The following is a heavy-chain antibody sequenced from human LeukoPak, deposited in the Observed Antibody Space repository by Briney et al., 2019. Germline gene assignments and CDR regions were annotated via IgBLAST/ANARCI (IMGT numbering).Heavy chain of an antibody. CDR2: MASGGSYK. V-gene: IGHV3-21*01. J-gene: IGHJ4*02. CDR1: EFNFKTYG. D-gene: IGHD3-9*01. Sequence: GGSLRLSCAASEFNFKTYGMSWVRQAPGRGLEWVSSMASGGSYKYYADSVKGRFTISRDNSKNSLYLQMNGLRAEDTAVYYCARDFGPNILTGYFFDHWGQGTLVTVSS. CDR3: ARDFGPNILTGYFFDH.